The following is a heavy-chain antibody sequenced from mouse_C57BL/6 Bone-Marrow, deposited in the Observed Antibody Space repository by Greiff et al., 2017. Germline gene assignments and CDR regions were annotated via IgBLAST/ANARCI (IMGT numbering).Heavy chain of an antibody. CDR2: ILPGSGST. J-gene: IGHJ4*01. V-gene: IGHV1-9*01. CDR3: ARDGYYGVYAMDY. CDR1: GYTFTGYW. Sequence: QVQLQQSGAELMKPGASVKLSCKATGYTFTGYWIEWVKQRPGHGLEWIGEILPGSGSTNSNEKFKGKATFTADTSSNTAYMLLSSLTTEDSAIYYCARDGYYGVYAMDYWGQGTTVTVSS. D-gene: IGHD2-3*01.